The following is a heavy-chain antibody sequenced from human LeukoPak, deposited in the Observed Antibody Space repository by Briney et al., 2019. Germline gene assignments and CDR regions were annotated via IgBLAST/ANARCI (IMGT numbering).Heavy chain of an antibody. D-gene: IGHD5-24*01. Sequence: GSLRLSCAASGFTFSSYWMHWVRQSPGKGLVWVSRINSDGSNPTYADSVKGRFTISRDNAKNTLYLQMNSLRAEDTAVYYCAREMATIWAFDIWGQGTMVTVSS. V-gene: IGHV3-74*01. CDR1: GFTFSSYW. CDR3: AREMATIWAFDI. CDR2: INSDGSNP. J-gene: IGHJ3*02.